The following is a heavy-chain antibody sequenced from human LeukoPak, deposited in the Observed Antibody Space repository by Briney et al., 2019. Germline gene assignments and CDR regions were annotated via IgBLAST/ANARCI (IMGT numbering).Heavy chain of an antibody. J-gene: IGHJ4*02. CDR1: GFTFSSYW. CDR2: INSDGSST. V-gene: IGHV3-74*01. Sequence: GGSLRLSCAASGFTFSSYWMHWVRQAPGKGLVWVSRINSDGSSTSYADSVKGRFTISRDNAKKSLYLQMNSLRAEDTALYYCARGPYNSGSFFDYWGQGTLVTVSS. D-gene: IGHD3-10*01. CDR3: ARGPYNSGSFFDY.